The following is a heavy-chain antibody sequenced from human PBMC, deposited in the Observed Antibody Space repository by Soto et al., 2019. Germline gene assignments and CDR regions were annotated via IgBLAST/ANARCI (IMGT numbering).Heavy chain of an antibody. V-gene: IGHV3-7*01. CDR2: IKQDGSEK. D-gene: IGHD2-2*01. CDR1: GFTFSSYW. CDR3: ARLVPAAETYYYYYYMDV. J-gene: IGHJ6*03. Sequence: PGGSLRLSCAASGFTFSSYWMSWVRQAPGKGLEWVANIKQDGSEKYYVDSVKGRFTISRDNAKNSLYLQMNSLRAEDTAVYYCARLVPAAETYYYYYYMDVWGKGTKVTVSS.